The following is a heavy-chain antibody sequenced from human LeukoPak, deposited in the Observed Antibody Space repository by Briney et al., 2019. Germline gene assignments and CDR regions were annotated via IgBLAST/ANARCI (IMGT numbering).Heavy chain of an antibody. D-gene: IGHD3-3*01. CDR3: ARGSRFLEWLLVTSYGMDV. V-gene: IGHV4-34*01. CDR2: INHSGST. J-gene: IGHJ6*02. Sequence: SETLSLTCAVYGGSLSGYYWSWIRQPPGKGLEWIGEINHSGSTNYNPSLKSRVTISVDTSKNQFSLKLSSVTAADTAVYYCARGSRFLEWLLVTSYGMDVWGQGTTVTVSS. CDR1: GGSLSGYY.